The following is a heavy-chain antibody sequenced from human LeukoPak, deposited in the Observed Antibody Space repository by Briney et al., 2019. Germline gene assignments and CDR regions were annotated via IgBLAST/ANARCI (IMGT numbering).Heavy chain of an antibody. CDR1: GYTFTSYG. Sequence: ASVTVSCKASGYTFTSYGISWVRQASGQGLEWMGWISAYNGNTNYAQKLQGRVTMTTDTSTSTAYMELRSLRSDDTAVYYCARWRSYYGSGSYYKGWFDPWGQGTLVTVSS. CDR2: ISAYNGNT. D-gene: IGHD3-10*01. CDR3: ARWRSYYGSGSYYKGWFDP. J-gene: IGHJ5*02. V-gene: IGHV1-18*01.